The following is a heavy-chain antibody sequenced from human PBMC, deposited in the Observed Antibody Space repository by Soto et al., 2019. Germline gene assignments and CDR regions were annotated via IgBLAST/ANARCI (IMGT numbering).Heavy chain of an antibody. CDR1: GYTFTSYY. CDR3: ARDGSTVTTCYYYYGMDV. V-gene: IGHV1-46*01. D-gene: IGHD4-4*01. Sequence: GASVKNCCKASGYTFTSYYMHWVRQAPGQGLEWMGIINPSGGSTSYAQKFQGRVTMTRDSSTSTVYMELSSLRSEDTAVYYCARDGSTVTTCYYYYGMDVWGQGTTVTVSS. CDR2: INPSGGST. J-gene: IGHJ6*02.